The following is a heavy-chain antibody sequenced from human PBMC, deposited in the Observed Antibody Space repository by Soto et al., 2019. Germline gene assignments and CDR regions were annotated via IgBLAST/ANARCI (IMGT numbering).Heavy chain of an antibody. CDR2: IYHSGST. CDR3: ARRITTCYFDY. V-gene: IGHV4-30-2*01. J-gene: IGHJ4*02. CDR1: GGSISSGGYS. D-gene: IGHD3-10*01. Sequence: LSLTCAVSGGSISSGGYSWSWIRQPPGKGLEWIGYIYHSGSTYYNPSLKSRVTISVDRSKNQFSLKLSSVTAADTAVYYCARRITTCYFDYWGQGTLVTVSS.